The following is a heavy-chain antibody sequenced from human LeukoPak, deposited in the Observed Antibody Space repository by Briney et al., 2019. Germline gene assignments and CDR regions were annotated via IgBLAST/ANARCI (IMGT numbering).Heavy chain of an antibody. CDR1: GGSISSYY. CDR2: IYYSGIT. CDR3: ARVRALSYYDSSGDLYYFQY. V-gene: IGHV4-59*01. J-gene: IGHJ4*02. D-gene: IGHD3-22*01. Sequence: SETLSLTCTVSGGSISSYYWSWLRQPPGKGLEWSGFIYYSGITDYNPSLKSRVTISVDTSKNQFSLKLSSLTAADTAVYYCARVRALSYYDSSGDLYYFQYWGQGTLVTVSS.